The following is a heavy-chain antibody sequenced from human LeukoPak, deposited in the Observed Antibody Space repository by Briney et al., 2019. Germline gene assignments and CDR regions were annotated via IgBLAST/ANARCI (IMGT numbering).Heavy chain of an antibody. V-gene: IGHV3-48*03. CDR2: ISSSGSTI. J-gene: IGHJ4*02. CDR3: ARVGTWIQLWLDY. CDR1: GFTFSSYE. Sequence: GGSLRLSCAAPGFTFSSYEMNWVRQAPGKGLEWVSYISSSGSTIYYADSVKGRFTISRDNAKNSLYLQMNSLRAEDTAVYYCARVGTWIQLWLDYWGQGTLVTVSS. D-gene: IGHD5-18*01.